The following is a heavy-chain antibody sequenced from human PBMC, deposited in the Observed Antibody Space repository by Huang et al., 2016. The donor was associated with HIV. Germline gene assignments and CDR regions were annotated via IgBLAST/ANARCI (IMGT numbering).Heavy chain of an antibody. V-gene: IGHV1-69*13. Sequence: QVQLVQSGAEVKKPGSSVKVSCKASGGTLSSYAISWVRQAPGQGLEWVGGIIPIYNRANNAQKFQGRFTITADESTSTAYMELSSLRSEDTAVYYCARDLIEGIMDYWYFDLWGRGTLVTVSS. J-gene: IGHJ2*01. CDR1: GGTLSSYA. CDR2: IIPIYNRA. D-gene: IGHD3-16*01. CDR3: ARDLIEGIMDYWYFDL.